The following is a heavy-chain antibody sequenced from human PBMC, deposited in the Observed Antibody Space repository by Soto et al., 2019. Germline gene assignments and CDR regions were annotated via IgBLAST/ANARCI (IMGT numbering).Heavy chain of an antibody. CDR3: ARAVPYSSIYFDY. CDR2: IYYSGST. D-gene: IGHD2-21*01. CDR1: GGSISSYY. Sequence: SETLSLTCTVSGGSISSYYWSWIRQPPGKGLEWIGYIYYSGSTNYNPSLKSRVTISVDTSKNQFSLKLSSVTAADTAVYYCARAVPYSSIYFDYWGQGTLVTVSS. J-gene: IGHJ4*02. V-gene: IGHV4-59*01.